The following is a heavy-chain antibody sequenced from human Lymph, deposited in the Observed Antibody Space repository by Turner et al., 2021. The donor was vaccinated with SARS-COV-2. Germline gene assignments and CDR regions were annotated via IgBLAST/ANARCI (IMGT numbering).Heavy chain of an antibody. D-gene: IGHD6-19*01. Sequence: QVQLVESGGGVVQPGRSLRLSCAASGFTFSSYAMHRGRQAPGKGLEWVAVISHDGSDKYYADSVKGRFTISRDNSKNTLYLQMHSLRAEDTAVYYCAKDHAWYSSGWYARGLDYWGQGSLVTVSS. CDR2: ISHDGSDK. CDR3: AKDHAWYSSGWYARGLDY. V-gene: IGHV3-30*18. J-gene: IGHJ4*02. CDR1: GFTFSSYA.